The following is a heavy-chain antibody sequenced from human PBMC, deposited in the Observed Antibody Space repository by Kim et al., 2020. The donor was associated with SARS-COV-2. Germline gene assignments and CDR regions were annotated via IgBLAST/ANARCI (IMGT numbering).Heavy chain of an antibody. CDR3: AREVEDPRADCSSTSCNNRYYYYGMDV. Sequence: ASVKVSCKASGYTFTSYYMHWVRQAPGQGLEWMGIINPSGGSTSYAQKFQGRVTMTRDTSTSTVYMELSSLRSEDTAVYYCAREVEDPRADCSSTSCNNRYYYYGMDVWGQGTTVTVSS. D-gene: IGHD2-2*02. J-gene: IGHJ6*02. CDR2: INPSGGST. V-gene: IGHV1-46*01. CDR1: GYTFTSYY.